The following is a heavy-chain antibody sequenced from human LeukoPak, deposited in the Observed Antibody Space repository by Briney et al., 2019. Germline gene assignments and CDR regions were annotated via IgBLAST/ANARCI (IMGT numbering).Heavy chain of an antibody. D-gene: IGHD3-22*01. CDR3: VRVPFHPSGYYYDYFDH. Sequence: ASVKVSCKVSGGTFSNYGISWVRQAPGQGLEWVGRIIPSIGLENYAQKFQGRVTITADKSTSTAYMELSSLKSEDTAVYYCVRVPFHPSGYYYDYFDHWGQGALVTVSS. J-gene: IGHJ4*02. CDR2: IIPSIGLE. CDR1: GGTFSNYG. V-gene: IGHV1-69*04.